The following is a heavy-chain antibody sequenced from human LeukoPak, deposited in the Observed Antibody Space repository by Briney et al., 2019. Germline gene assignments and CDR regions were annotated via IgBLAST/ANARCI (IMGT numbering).Heavy chain of an antibody. CDR1: GFIVSSKY. D-gene: IGHD6-13*01. Sequence: PGGSLRLSCAASGFIVSSKYMSWVRQAPGKGLEWVSIIFSGDSTYYADSVKGRFTISRDNAKNSLYLQMNSLRAEDTAVYYCARDWLAAAGTFDYWGQGTLVTVSS. V-gene: IGHV3-53*01. CDR2: IFSGDST. CDR3: ARDWLAAAGTFDY. J-gene: IGHJ4*02.